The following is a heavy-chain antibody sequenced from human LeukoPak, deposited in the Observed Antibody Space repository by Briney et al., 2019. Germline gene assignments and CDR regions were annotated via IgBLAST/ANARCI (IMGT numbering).Heavy chain of an antibody. D-gene: IGHD6-13*01. J-gene: IGHJ6*02. CDR2: INPNSGGT. CDR3: ARDQTIAAAPLVNYYYGMDV. V-gene: IGHV1-2*02. CDR1: GYTFTGYY. Sequence: ASVKVSCKASGYTFTGYYMHWVRQAPGQGLEWMGWINPNSGGTNYAQKFQGRVTMTRDTSISTAYMELSRLRSDDTAVYYCARDQTIAAAPLVNYYYGMDVWGQGTTVTVSS.